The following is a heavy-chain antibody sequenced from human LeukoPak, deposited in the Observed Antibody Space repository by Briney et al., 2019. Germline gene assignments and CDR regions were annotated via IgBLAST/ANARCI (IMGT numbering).Heavy chain of an antibody. Sequence: SETLSLTCTVSGGSISSYYWSWIRQPPGKGLEWIGYIYYSGSRNYNPSLKSRVTISVDTSKNQFSLKLSSVTAADTAVYYCARDDCNSTSCYHNWFDPWGQGTLVTVSS. CDR1: GGSISSYY. J-gene: IGHJ5*02. CDR2: IYYSGSR. D-gene: IGHD2-2*01. CDR3: ARDDCNSTSCYHNWFDP. V-gene: IGHV4-59*01.